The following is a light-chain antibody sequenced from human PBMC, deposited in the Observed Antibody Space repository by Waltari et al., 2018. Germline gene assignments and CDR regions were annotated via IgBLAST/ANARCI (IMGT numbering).Light chain of an antibody. V-gene: IGLV2-14*01. CDR2: DVS. J-gene: IGLJ3*02. CDR1: SSDGGGYNY. Sequence: QSALTQPASVSGSPGQSITISCTGTSSDGGGYNYVSWYQQHPGKAPKVMIYDVSKRPSGVSNRFSGSKSGNTASLTISGLQAEDEADYYCSSYTSSSTWVFGGGTKLTVL. CDR3: SSYTSSSTWV.